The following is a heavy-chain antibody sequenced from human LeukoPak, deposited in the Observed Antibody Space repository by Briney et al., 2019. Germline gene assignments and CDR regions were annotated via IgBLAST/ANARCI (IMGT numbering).Heavy chain of an antibody. CDR3: ARVGYYESSGYYEY. CDR1: GYTLTDYY. CDR2: INPNSGGT. Sequence: ASVKVSCKASGYTLTDYYMHWVRQAPGQGLEWIGRINPNSGGTNYAQKFQGRVTMTRDTSISTVYMELSRLRSDDTAVYYCARVGYYESSGYYEYWGQGTLVTVSS. D-gene: IGHD3-22*01. V-gene: IGHV1-2*06. J-gene: IGHJ4*02.